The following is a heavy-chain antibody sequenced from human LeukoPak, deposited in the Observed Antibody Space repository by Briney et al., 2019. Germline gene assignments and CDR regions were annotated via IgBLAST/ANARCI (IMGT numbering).Heavy chain of an antibody. V-gene: IGHV3-21*01. CDR1: GFTFSSYS. Sequence: GGSLRLSCAASGFTFSSYSMNWVRQAPGKGLEWVSSISSSSSYIYYADSVKGRSTISRDNAKNSLYLQMNSLRAEDTAVYYCARDPITMVRGVTNWFDPWGQGTLVTVSS. J-gene: IGHJ5*02. CDR3: ARDPITMVRGVTNWFDP. CDR2: ISSSSSYI. D-gene: IGHD3-10*01.